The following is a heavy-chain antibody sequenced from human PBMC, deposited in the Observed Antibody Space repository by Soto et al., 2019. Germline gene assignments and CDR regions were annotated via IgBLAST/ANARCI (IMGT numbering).Heavy chain of an antibody. Sequence: EVQLVESGGGLVQPGGSLRLSCAASGFSFSSYWMHWVRQAPGKGLEWVANIKQDGSEKYYVDSVKGRFTISRDNAQNSLYLQMNRLRTEDTAVYYCSTGYTYGPDYWGQGTLVTVTS. D-gene: IGHD5-18*01. CDR3: STGYTYGPDY. V-gene: IGHV3-7*03. CDR2: IKQDGSEK. CDR1: GFSFSSYW. J-gene: IGHJ4*02.